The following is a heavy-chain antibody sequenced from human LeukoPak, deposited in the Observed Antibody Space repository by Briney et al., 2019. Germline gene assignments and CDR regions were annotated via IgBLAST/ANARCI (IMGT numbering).Heavy chain of an antibody. D-gene: IGHD2-15*01. V-gene: IGHV4-38-2*02. J-gene: IGHJ5*02. CDR2: IYHSGST. CDR3: ARDLYCSGGSCRPDNNWFDP. CDR1: GYSISSGYY. Sequence: KPSETLSLTCTVSGYSISSGYYWGWIRQPPGKGLEWIGSIYHSGSTYYNPSLKSRVTMSVDTSKNQFSLKLSSVTAADTAVYYCARDLYCSGGSCRPDNNWFDPWGQGTLVTVSS.